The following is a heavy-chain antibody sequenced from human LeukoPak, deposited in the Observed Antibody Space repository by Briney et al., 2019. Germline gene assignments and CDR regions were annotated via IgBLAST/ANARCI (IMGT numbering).Heavy chain of an antibody. CDR3: ARVTGTTAGDH. CDR1: GFSFSRYS. CDR2: ISSGSTSI. D-gene: IGHD1-1*01. J-gene: IGHJ5*02. Sequence: PGGSLRLSCAASGFSFSRYSMDWVRQAPGKGLEWVSSISSGSTSIYYADSVKGRFTISRDNAKSSLYLQMNSLRAEDTAVYYCARVTGTTAGDHWGQGTLVSVSS. V-gene: IGHV3-21*01.